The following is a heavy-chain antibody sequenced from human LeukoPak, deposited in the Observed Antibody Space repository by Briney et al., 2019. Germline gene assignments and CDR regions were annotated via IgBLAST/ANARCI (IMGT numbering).Heavy chain of an antibody. CDR2: IYSGGST. CDR3: ARVRSGGYILGY. V-gene: IGHV3-53*01. CDR1: GFTVSSNY. J-gene: IGHJ4*02. Sequence: PGGSLRLSCAASGFTVSSNYMSWVRQAPGKGLEWVSVIYSGGSTYYADSVKGRFTISRDNSKNTLYLQMSSLRAEDTAVYYCARVRSGGYILGYWGQGTLVTVSS. D-gene: IGHD5-12*01.